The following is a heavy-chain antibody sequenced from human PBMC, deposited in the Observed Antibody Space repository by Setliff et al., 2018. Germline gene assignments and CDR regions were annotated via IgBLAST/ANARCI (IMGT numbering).Heavy chain of an antibody. D-gene: IGHD3-3*01. CDR2: ISSSSSYI. Sequence: PGGSLRLSCAASGFTFSSYSMNWVRQAPGKGLEWVSSISSSSSYIYYADSVKGRFTMSRDNAKNSLYLQMNSLRAEDTAVYYCARDGKFLEWLLPFDYWGQGTLVTVSS. CDR1: GFTFSSYS. J-gene: IGHJ4*02. CDR3: ARDGKFLEWLLPFDY. V-gene: IGHV3-21*01.